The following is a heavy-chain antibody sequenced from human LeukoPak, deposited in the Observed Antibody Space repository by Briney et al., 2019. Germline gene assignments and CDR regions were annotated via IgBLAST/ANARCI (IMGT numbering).Heavy chain of an antibody. CDR3: ARELLSGDPSIGN. D-gene: IGHD7-27*01. V-gene: IGHV4-39*07. Sequence: SETLSLTCTVSGVSISSSNSYWGWIRQPPGKGLEWIGSIYHSGSTYYNPSLKSRVTISVDTSKNQFSLKLSSVTAADTAVYYCARELLSGDPSIGNWGQGTLVTVSS. CDR2: IYHSGST. CDR1: GVSISSSNSY. J-gene: IGHJ4*02.